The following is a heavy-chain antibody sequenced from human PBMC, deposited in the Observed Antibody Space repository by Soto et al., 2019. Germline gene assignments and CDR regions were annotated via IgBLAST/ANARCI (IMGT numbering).Heavy chain of an antibody. V-gene: IGHV1-69*12. CDR2: IIPIVGTA. J-gene: IGHJ4*02. D-gene: IGHD3-22*01. CDR3: ARAKTSYSSGYDY. CDR1: GGTFSSYA. Sequence: QVQLVQSGAEMKKPGSSVKVSCKASGGTFSSYAISWVRQAPGQGLEWMGGIIPIVGTANYAQKFQGRVTVSADGSTSTAYMELSSLSSEDTAVYYCARAKTSYSSGYDYWGQGTLVTVSS.